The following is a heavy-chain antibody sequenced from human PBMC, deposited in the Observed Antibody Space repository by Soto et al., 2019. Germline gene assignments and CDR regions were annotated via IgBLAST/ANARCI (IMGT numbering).Heavy chain of an antibody. Sequence: SETLSLTCTVSGGSISSYYWSWIRQPPGKGLEWIGYIYYSGSTNYNPSLKSRVTISVDTSKNQFSLKLSSVTAADTAVYYCARDRGYSYVELGAFDIWGQGTMVS. CDR1: GGSISSYY. V-gene: IGHV4-59*01. D-gene: IGHD5-18*01. CDR3: ARDRGYSYVELGAFDI. J-gene: IGHJ3*02. CDR2: IYYSGST.